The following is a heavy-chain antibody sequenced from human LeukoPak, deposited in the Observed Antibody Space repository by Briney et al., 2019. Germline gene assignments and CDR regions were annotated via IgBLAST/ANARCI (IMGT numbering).Heavy chain of an antibody. V-gene: IGHV1-2*02. Sequence: ASVKVSCKASGYTFTGYYMHWVRQAPGQGLEWMGWINPNSGGTNYAQKFQGRVTMTMDTSISTAYMELSRLRSDDTAVYYCASVDTAMERTFDYWGQGTLVTVSS. CDR3: ASVDTAMERTFDY. J-gene: IGHJ4*02. CDR1: GYTFTGYY. D-gene: IGHD5-18*01. CDR2: INPNSGGT.